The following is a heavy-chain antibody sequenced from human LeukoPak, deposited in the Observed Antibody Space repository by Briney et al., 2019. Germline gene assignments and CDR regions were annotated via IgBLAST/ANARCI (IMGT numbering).Heavy chain of an antibody. Sequence: GASVKVSCKASGGTFSSYAISWVRQAPGQGFEWMGGIIPIFGTANYAQKFQGRVTITTDESTSTAYMELSSLRSEDTAVYYCARVGADTAMVTEYFDYWGQGTLVTVSS. V-gene: IGHV1-69*05. CDR1: GGTFSSYA. CDR2: IIPIFGTA. CDR3: ARVGADTAMVTEYFDY. D-gene: IGHD5-18*01. J-gene: IGHJ4*02.